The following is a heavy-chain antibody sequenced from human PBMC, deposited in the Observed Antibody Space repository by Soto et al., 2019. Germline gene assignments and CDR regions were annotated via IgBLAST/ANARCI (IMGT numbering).Heavy chain of an antibody. CDR3: ARDLTIAGAGSYYYYGMDV. CDR1: GYTFTSYA. J-gene: IGHJ6*02. V-gene: IGHV1-3*01. CDR2: INAGNGNT. D-gene: IGHD6-19*01. Sequence: AAVKVSCKASGYTFTSYAMHWVRQAPGQRLEWMGWINAGNGNTKYSQKFQGRVTITRDTSASTAYMELSSLRSEDTAVYYCARDLTIAGAGSYYYYGMDVWGQGTTVTVSS.